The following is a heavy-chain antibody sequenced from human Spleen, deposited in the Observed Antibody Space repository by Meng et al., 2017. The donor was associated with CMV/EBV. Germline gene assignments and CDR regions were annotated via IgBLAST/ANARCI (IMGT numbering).Heavy chain of an antibody. CDR3: ARHLEEYRFGLAAQQNYFDP. Sequence: ASVKVSCKASGYTFTGYHMHWVRQAPGQGLEWMGWINPNSGGTNYARNFQDRVTLTRDTSINTAYMVLSRLTSGDTAVYYCARHLEEYRFGLAAQQNYFDPWAPGALVTVSS. J-gene: IGHJ5*02. CDR1: GYTFTGYH. V-gene: IGHV1-2*02. D-gene: IGHD2-15*01. CDR2: INPNSGGT.